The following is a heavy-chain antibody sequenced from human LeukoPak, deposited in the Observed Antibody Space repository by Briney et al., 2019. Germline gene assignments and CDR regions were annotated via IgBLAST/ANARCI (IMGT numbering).Heavy chain of an antibody. D-gene: IGHD3-10*01. V-gene: IGHV1-69*01. Sequence: SVKVSCKYSGGTFSSYDISWVRQAPGQGLEWMGGIIPIFGTAKHAQKFQGRVTFTADESTTTVYMELSGLRSEDTAVYYCAREDGSGSFQPQFDYWGQGTLVIVSS. CDR1: GGTFSSYD. J-gene: IGHJ4*02. CDR3: AREDGSGSFQPQFDY. CDR2: IIPIFGTA.